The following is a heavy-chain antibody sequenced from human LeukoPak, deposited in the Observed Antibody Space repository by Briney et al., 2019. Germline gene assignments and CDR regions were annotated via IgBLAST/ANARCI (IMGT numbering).Heavy chain of an antibody. CDR2: INPNSGGT. D-gene: IGHD2-21*01. V-gene: IGHV1-2*02. Sequence: ASVKVSCKASGYTFTGYYMHWVRQAPGQGLEWMGWINPNSGGTNYAQKFQGRVTMTRDTSVTTAYMELSRLTSDDTSIYYCAKVKDGGGSRFDYWGQGTPVTVSS. J-gene: IGHJ4*02. CDR3: AKVKDGGGSRFDY. CDR1: GYTFTGYY.